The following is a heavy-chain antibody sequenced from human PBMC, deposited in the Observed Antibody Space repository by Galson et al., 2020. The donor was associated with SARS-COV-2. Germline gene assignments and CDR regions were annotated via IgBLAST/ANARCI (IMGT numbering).Heavy chain of an antibody. J-gene: IGHJ4*02. V-gene: IGHV4-61*02. CDR3: ARTARLLEWAELYFDS. Sequence: SETLSLTCTVSGDSITSGTYYWTWIRQPAGRGLEWIGRFHTSGGTNYNPSLNSRVTISVDTSKNQLSLSLTSVTAADTAVYYCARTARLLEWAELYFDSWGQGSLVTVSS. CDR1: GDSITSGTYY. CDR2: FHTSGGT. D-gene: IGHD3-3*01.